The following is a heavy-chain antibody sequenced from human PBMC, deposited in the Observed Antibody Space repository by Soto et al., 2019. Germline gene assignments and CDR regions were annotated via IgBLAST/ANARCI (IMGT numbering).Heavy chain of an antibody. Sequence: EVQLVESGGGLVQPGGSLRLSCAASGFTVSSNYMSWVRQAPGKGLEWVSVIYSGGSTYYADSVKGRFTISRDNSKNTLCLEMNRLRAEDTAVYYCERRPRSCFDYWGQGTLVTVSS. CDR2: IYSGGST. V-gene: IGHV3-66*01. CDR3: ERRPRSCFDY. CDR1: GFTVSSNY. D-gene: IGHD1-26*01. J-gene: IGHJ4*02.